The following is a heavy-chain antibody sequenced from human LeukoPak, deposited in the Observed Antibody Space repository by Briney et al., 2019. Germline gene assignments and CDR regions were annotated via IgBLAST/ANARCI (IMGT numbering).Heavy chain of an antibody. D-gene: IGHD2-21*01. CDR3: ARGLPENPGAFNI. J-gene: IGHJ3*02. V-gene: IGHV4-59*01. CDR2: IYYSGST. Sequence: SETLSLTCTVSGGSISSYYWSWIRQPPGKGLEWIGYIYYSGSTNYNPSLKSRVTISVDTSKNQFSLKLSSVTAADTAVYYCARGLPENPGAFNIWGQGTMVTVSS. CDR1: GGSISSYY.